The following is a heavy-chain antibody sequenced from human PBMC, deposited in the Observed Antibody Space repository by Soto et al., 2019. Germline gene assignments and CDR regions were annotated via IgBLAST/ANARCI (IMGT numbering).Heavy chain of an antibody. CDR1: GFTFSNYG. V-gene: IGHV3-33*01. J-gene: IGHJ4*02. D-gene: IGHD1-1*01. CDR2: IWHDGKNK. CDR3: ARDPGNDEAIDY. Sequence: QVQVVESGGGVVQPGRSLRLSCATSGFTFSNYGMHWVRQAPGKGLEWVAVIWHDGKNKYYADSVKGRFTISRDNSKNTLFLKMERLRAEDTAVYHWARDPGNDEAIDYWGQGTLVTVSS.